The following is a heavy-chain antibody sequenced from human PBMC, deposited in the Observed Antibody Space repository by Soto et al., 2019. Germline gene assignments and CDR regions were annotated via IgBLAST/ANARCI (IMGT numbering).Heavy chain of an antibody. CDR2: ISGGGGRS. CDR3: AKAYFVWSSEQPYYFDY. J-gene: IGHJ4*02. D-gene: IGHD3-16*01. Sequence: EVQLLDSGGGLVQPGGSLRLSCAASGFTFSNYAMTWVRQGPGKGLEWVSGISGGGGRSYYAESVKGRFTISRDNSKTTLYLQMHSLRAEESAVYYCAKAYFVWSSEQPYYFDYWGQGTLVTVS. V-gene: IGHV3-23*01. CDR1: GFTFSNYA.